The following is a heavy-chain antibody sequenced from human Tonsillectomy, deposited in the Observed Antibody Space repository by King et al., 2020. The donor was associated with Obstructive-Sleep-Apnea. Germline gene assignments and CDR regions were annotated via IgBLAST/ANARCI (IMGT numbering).Heavy chain of an antibody. CDR1: GGSVSSGGYS. CDR2: IYYSGST. CDR3: FRCGGRPYHFDH. D-gene: IGHD2-2*01. V-gene: IGHV4-30-4*07. J-gene: IGHJ4*02. Sequence: QLQESGPGLVKPSQTLSLTCAVSGGSVSSGGYSWSWIRQPPGRGLEGMGYIYYSGSTYYNQSLNSRVTISVATSNNQFSLKLSSVTAADTAVYFCFRCGGRPYHFDHGGQRTLLTVSS.